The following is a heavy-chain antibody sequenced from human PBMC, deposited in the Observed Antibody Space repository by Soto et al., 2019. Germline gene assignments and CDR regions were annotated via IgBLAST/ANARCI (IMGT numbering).Heavy chain of an antibody. J-gene: IGHJ4*02. CDR1: GGSISRSPYY. CDR3: ARHGPLTNNWNQLNC. CDR2: IYYNGNT. Sequence: QLQLQESGPGLVKPSETLSLTCTVSGGSISRSPYYWAWIRQPPGKGLQWIGNIYYNGNTFYTPSLKSRVTISMATSKSQFSLGLSSVTASDTAVYYCARHGPLTNNWNQLNCWGQGTLVTVSS. D-gene: IGHD1-1*01. V-gene: IGHV4-39*01.